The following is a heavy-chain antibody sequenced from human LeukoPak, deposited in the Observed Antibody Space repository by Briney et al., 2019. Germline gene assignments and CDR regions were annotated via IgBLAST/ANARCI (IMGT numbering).Heavy chain of an antibody. D-gene: IGHD4-11*01. Sequence: PSETLSLTCSVSGGSSSTYYWSWIRQPPGKGLEWIGYMSYSGSTNYNPSLKSRVTISVDTSKNQFSLKLSSVTAADTAVYYCARQTVWFDPWGQGTLVTVSS. V-gene: IGHV4-59*08. J-gene: IGHJ5*02. CDR1: GGSSSTYY. CDR2: MSYSGST. CDR3: ARQTVWFDP.